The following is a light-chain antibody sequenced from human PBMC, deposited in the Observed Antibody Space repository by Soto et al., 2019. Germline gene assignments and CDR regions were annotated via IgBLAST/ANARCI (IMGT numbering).Light chain of an antibody. CDR3: SSYTSSSTLVV. Sequence: QSALTQPASVSGSPVQSSTISCTGTSSDVGGYNYVSWYQQHPGKAPKLMIYDVSNRPSEVSNRFSGSKSGNTASRTISGLQAEDEADYYCSSYTSSSTLVVLGGGTKLTVL. CDR1: SSDVGGYNY. J-gene: IGLJ2*01. CDR2: DVS. V-gene: IGLV2-14*01.